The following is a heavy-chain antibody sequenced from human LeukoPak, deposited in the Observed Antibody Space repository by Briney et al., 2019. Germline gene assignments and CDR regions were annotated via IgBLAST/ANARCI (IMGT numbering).Heavy chain of an antibody. CDR2: ISYDGSNK. CDR1: GFTFSSYG. CDR3: AKEELRRITMWGYMDV. J-gene: IGHJ6*03. Sequence: GSSLRLSCAASGFTFSSYGMHWVRQAPGKGLEWVAVISYDGSNKYYVDTVKGRFTISRDNSKNTLYLQMNSLSAEDTAFYYCAKEELRRITMWGYMDVWGKGTTVTISS. D-gene: IGHD3-10*02. V-gene: IGHV3-30*18.